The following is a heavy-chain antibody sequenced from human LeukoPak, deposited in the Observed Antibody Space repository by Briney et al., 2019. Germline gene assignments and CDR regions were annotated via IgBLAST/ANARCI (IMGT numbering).Heavy chain of an antibody. CDR3: ARRGGTRYFDWLPPANWFDP. J-gene: IGHJ5*02. V-gene: IGHV4-34*01. D-gene: IGHD3-9*01. CDR2: INHSGST. CDR1: GGSFSGYY. Sequence: SSETLSLTCAVYGGSFSGYYWSWIRQPPGKGLEWIGEINHSGSTNYNPSLKSRVTISVDTSKNQFSLKLSSVTAADMAVYYCARRGGTRYFDWLPPANWFDPWGQGTLVTVSS.